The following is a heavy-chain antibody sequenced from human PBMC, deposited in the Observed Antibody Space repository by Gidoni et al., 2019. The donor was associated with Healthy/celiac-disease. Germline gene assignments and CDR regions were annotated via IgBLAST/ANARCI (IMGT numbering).Heavy chain of an antibody. J-gene: IGHJ6*02. CDR3: ARDPPMGCSGGSCYSPRFYYYGMDV. V-gene: IGHV3-53*01. Sequence: EVQLVESGGGLIQPGGSLRLSCAASGFTFRSNYMSWVRQAPGKGLEWVSVIYSGGSTYYADSVKGRFTISRDNSKNTLYLQMNSLRAEDTAVYYCARDPPMGCSGGSCYSPRFYYYGMDVWGQGTTVTVSS. D-gene: IGHD2-15*01. CDR1: GFTFRSNY. CDR2: IYSGGST.